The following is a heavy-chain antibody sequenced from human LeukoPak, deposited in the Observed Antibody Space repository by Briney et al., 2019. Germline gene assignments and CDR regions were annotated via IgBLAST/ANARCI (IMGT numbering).Heavy chain of an antibody. D-gene: IGHD3-3*01. CDR3: ARGYYDFWSGYHPNAFDI. V-gene: IGHV4-30-2*01. CDR2: IYHSGST. CDR1: GGPISSGGYS. Sequence: SQTLSLTCAVSGGPISSGGYSWSWIRQPPGKGLEWIGYIYHSGSTYYNPSLKSRVTISVDRSKNQFSLKLSSVTAADTAVYYCARGYYDFWSGYHPNAFDIWGQGTMVTVSS. J-gene: IGHJ3*02.